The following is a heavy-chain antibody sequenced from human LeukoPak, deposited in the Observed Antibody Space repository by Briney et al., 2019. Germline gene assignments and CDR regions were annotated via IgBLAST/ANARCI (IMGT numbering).Heavy chain of an antibody. D-gene: IGHD6-13*01. CDR1: GYTFTGYD. CDR3: ARGPRIAAAGTLYY. Sequence: ASVKVSCKASGYTFTGYDMHWVRQAPGQGLEWMGWINPNSGGTNYAQKFQGWVTMTRDTSISTAYMELSRLRSDDTAVYYCARGPRIAAAGTLYYWGQGTLVTVSS. CDR2: INPNSGGT. J-gene: IGHJ4*02. V-gene: IGHV1-2*04.